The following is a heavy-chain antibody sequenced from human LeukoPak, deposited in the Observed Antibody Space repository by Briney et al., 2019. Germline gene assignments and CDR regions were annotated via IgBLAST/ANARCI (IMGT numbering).Heavy chain of an antibody. Sequence: ASVKVSCKASGYTFTVYYMRWVRQAPGQGLEWMGWINPNSGGTNYAQKFQGRVTMTRDTSISTAYMELSSLTSDDTAVYYCARERVVAATRYFYFGMDVWGQGTTVTVSS. CDR3: ARERVVAATRYFYFGMDV. V-gene: IGHV1-2*02. CDR2: INPNSGGT. D-gene: IGHD2-15*01. J-gene: IGHJ6*02. CDR1: GYTFTVYY.